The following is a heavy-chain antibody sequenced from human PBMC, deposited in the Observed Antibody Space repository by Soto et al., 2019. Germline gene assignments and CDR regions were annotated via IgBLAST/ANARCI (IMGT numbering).Heavy chain of an antibody. CDR1: GYTFTGYY. V-gene: IGHV1-8*02. J-gene: IGHJ4*02. D-gene: IGHD1-26*01. CDR2: MQPNSGNT. CDR3: ARGVNAGVDY. Sequence: ASVKVSCKASGYTFTGYYMHWVRQAPGQGLEWMGWMQPNSGNTGYAQKFQGRVTMTRDTSISTAYMELSSLRPDDTAVYYCARGVNAGVDYWGQGTLVNVSS.